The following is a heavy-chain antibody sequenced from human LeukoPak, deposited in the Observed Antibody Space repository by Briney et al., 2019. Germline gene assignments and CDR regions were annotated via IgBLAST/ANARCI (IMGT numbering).Heavy chain of an antibody. CDR3: ARGSMVRGVNFDY. CDR2: IYHSGST. Sequence: SETLSLTCAVSGGPISSGGYSWSWIRQPPGKGLEWIGYIYHSGSTYYNPSLKSRVTISVDRSKNQFSLKLSSVTAADTAVYYCARGSMVRGVNFDYWGQGTLVTVSS. D-gene: IGHD3-10*01. V-gene: IGHV4-30-2*01. J-gene: IGHJ4*02. CDR1: GGPISSGGYS.